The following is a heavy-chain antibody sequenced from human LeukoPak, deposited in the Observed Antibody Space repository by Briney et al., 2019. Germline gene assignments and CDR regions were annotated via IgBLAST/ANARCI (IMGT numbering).Heavy chain of an antibody. CDR3: ANVLLRDRDAFDI. D-gene: IGHD2-21*01. J-gene: IGHJ3*02. CDR2: ISGSGGST. CDR1: GFTFSSYA. V-gene: IGHV3-23*01. Sequence: GGSLRLYCAASGFTFSSYAMSWVRQAPGKGLEWVSAISGSGGSTYYADSVKGRFTISRDNSKNTLYLQMNSLRAEDTAVYYCANVLLRDRDAFDIWGQGTMVTVSS.